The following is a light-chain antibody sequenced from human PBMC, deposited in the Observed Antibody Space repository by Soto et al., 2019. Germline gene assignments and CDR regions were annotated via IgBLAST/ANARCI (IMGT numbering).Light chain of an antibody. J-gene: IGLJ2*01. CDR2: EVS. V-gene: IGLV2-8*01. CDR3: SSYAGSTVV. CDR1: SSDVGGYNY. Sequence: QSALTQPPSASGSPGQSVTISCTGTSSDVGGYNYVSWYQQHPGKAPKLMIYEVSKRPSGLPDRFSGSKSGNTASLTVSGLQAEDEADYYCSSYAGSTVVFGEGTKLTVL.